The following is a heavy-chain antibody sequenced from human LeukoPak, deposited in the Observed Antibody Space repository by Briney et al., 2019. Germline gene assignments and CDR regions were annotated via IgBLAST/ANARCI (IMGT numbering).Heavy chain of an antibody. D-gene: IGHD5-18*01. V-gene: IGHV3-30*18. CDR2: ISYDGRSK. J-gene: IGHJ4*02. Sequence: GGSLRLSCAASGFTFSSYGMHWVRQAPGKGLEWVAGISYDGRSKEYVDSVKGRFTISRDNSKNTLYLQMNSLKAEDTAVYYCAKDRGYSHGFDYWGQGTLVTVSS. CDR1: GFTFSSYG. CDR3: AKDRGYSHGFDY.